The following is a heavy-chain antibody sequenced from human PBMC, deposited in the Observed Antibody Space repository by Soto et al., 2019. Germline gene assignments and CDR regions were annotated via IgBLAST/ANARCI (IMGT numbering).Heavy chain of an antibody. CDR2: ISNSGRT. CDR3: ARGRPAIATRWFDS. J-gene: IGHJ5*01. D-gene: IGHD1-1*01. Sequence: SETLSLTCAVFGGAFSDSYWSWIRQSPGKGLEWIGEISNSGRTYYNPSLTSRVTISGDTSKNQFSLEVRSVAAADTGTYYCARGRPAIATRWFDSWGQGILVTVSS. CDR1: GGAFSDSY. V-gene: IGHV4-34*01.